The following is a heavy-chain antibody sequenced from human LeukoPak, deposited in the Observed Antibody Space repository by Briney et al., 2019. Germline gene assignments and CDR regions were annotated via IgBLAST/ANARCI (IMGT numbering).Heavy chain of an antibody. Sequence: GSSVKVSCKASGGTFSSYAISWVRQAPGQGLEWMGGIIPIFGTANYAQKFQGRVTITADESTSTAYMELSSLRSEDTAVYYCARLVRVNTRVGNTAALGYWGQGTLVTVSS. CDR1: GGTFSSYA. CDR2: IIPIFGTA. CDR3: ARLVRVNTRVGNTAALGY. V-gene: IGHV1-69*01. J-gene: IGHJ4*02. D-gene: IGHD3-10*01.